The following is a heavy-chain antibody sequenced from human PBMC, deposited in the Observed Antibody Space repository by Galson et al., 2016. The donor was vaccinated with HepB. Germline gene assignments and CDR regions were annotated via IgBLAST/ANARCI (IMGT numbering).Heavy chain of an antibody. V-gene: IGHV3-7*03. Sequence: SLRLSCAASGFTFSSYWMSWVRQAPGKGLEWVASVKEDGSDMFRVESVKGRFTIARDNPKNTVYLQMNSLRVEDTAVYYCARDPGRIAAAGHLDSWGQGTLVTVSS. CDR3: ARDPGRIAAAGHLDS. CDR1: GFTFSSYW. J-gene: IGHJ5*01. CDR2: VKEDGSDM. D-gene: IGHD6-13*01.